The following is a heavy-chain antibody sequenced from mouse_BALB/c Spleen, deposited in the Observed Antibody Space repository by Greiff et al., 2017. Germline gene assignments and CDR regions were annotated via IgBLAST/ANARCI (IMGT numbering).Heavy chain of an antibody. J-gene: IGHJ3*01. D-gene: IGHD2-12*01. CDR2: ISSGSSTI. Sequence: EVMLVESGGGLVQPGGSRKLSCAASGFTFSSFGMHWVRQAPEKGLEWVAYISSGSSTIYYADTVKGRFTISRDNPKNTLFLQMTSLRSEDTAMYYCARRGNTTGFAYWGQGTLVTVSA. V-gene: IGHV5-17*02. CDR3: ARRGNTTGFAY. CDR1: GFTFSSFG.